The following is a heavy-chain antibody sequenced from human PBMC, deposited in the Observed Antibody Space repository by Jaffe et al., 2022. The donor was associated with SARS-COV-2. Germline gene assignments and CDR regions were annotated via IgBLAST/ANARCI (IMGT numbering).Heavy chain of an antibody. Sequence: EVQLVESGGGLVKPGGSLRLSCAASGFTFSSYSMNWVRQAPGKGLEWVSSISSSTTYIYYADSVKGRFTISRDNAKNSLYLQMNSLTAEDTAAYYCASGSIFGVVINPEDAFDIWGQGTMVTVSS. J-gene: IGHJ3*02. V-gene: IGHV3-21*01. CDR3: ASGSIFGVVINPEDAFDI. CDR2: ISSSTTYI. CDR1: GFTFSSYS. D-gene: IGHD3-3*01.